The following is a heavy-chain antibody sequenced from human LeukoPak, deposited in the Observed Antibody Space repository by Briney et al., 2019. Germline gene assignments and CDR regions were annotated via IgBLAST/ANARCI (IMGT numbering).Heavy chain of an antibody. CDR3: ARGLWAGFQH. CDR2: ISGSGSTI. J-gene: IGHJ1*01. Sequence: GGSLRLSCAASGFTFSSYEMNWVRQAPGKGLEWVSYISGSGSTIYYADSVKGRFTISRDNAKNSLYLQMNSLRAEDTAVYYCARGLWAGFQHWGQGTLVTVSS. D-gene: IGHD2/OR15-2a*01. CDR1: GFTFSSYE. V-gene: IGHV3-48*03.